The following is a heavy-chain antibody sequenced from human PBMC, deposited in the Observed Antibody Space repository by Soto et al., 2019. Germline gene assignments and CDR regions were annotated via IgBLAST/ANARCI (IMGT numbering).Heavy chain of an antibody. J-gene: IGHJ4*02. CDR1: GGSFSGYY. D-gene: IGHD1-20*01. CDR2: INHSGST. V-gene: IGHV4-34*01. Sequence: QVQLQQWGAGLLKPSETLSLTCAVYGGSFSGYYWTWIRQPPGKGLEWIGEINHSGSTNYKPSLMSRVTISVDTSKNQLSLKMRSVTAADTAVYYCARGRTLITGTSFDYWGQGTLVTVSS. CDR3: ARGRTLITGTSFDY.